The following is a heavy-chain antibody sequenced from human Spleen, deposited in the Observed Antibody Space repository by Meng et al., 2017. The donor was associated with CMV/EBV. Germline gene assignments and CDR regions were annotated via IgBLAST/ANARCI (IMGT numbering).Heavy chain of an antibody. CDR1: GFSFSSYT. D-gene: IGHD5-18*01. CDR2: ISRSSDYI. V-gene: IGHV3-21*06. J-gene: IGHJ6*02. Sequence: GESLKISCAASGFSFSSYTINWVRQAPGKGLEWVSSISRSSDYIYSADSLKGRFTISRDNAKNSVYLRMSGLRVEDTAVYYCARDQEGTRIPSPIHYGLDVWGQGTTVTVSS. CDR3: ARDQEGTRIPSPIHYGLDV.